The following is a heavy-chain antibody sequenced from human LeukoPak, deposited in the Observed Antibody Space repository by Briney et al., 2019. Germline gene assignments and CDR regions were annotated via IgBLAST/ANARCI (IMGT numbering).Heavy chain of an antibody. J-gene: IGHJ4*02. CDR3: AKERGYGDYYFDY. CDR1: GFTFSSYG. Sequence: GGSLRLSCAASGFTFSSYGMHWVRQAPGKGLEWVAVISYDGSNKYYADSVKGRFTISRDNSKNTLCLQMNSLRAEDTAVYYCAKERGYGDYYFDYWGQGTLVTVSS. V-gene: IGHV3-30*18. CDR2: ISYDGSNK. D-gene: IGHD4-17*01.